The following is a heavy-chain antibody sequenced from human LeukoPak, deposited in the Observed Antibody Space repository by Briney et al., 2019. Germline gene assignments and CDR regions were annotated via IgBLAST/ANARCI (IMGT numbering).Heavy chain of an antibody. CDR2: IYSSGST. D-gene: IGHD3-9*01. CDR3: ARLGANDILTGYISD. J-gene: IGHJ4*02. Sequence: SETLSLTCSVSGGSISSYYWSWIRQPAGKGLEWIGRIYSSGSTNYNPSLKSRVTMSVDTSKNQFSLKLSSVTAADTAVYYCARLGANDILTGYISDWGQGTLVTVSS. CDR1: GGSISSYY. V-gene: IGHV4-4*07.